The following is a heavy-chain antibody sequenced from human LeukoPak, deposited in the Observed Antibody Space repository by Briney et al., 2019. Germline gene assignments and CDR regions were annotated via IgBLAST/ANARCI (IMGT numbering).Heavy chain of an antibody. CDR1: GFTFSNYG. V-gene: IGHV3-23*01. CDR2: VSASGHYT. Sequence: GGSLRLSCTASGFTFSNYGIHWVRQAPGKGLEWVSGVSASGHYTYNADSAKGRFTISRDNSKNTLYLQMNSLRAEDTALYFCAKDGSWGDYYFYFYIDVWGKGTTVTVSS. CDR3: AKDGSWGDYYFYFYIDV. D-gene: IGHD3-16*01. J-gene: IGHJ6*03.